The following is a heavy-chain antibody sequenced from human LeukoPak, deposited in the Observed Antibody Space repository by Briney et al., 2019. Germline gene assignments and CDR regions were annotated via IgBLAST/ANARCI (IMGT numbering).Heavy chain of an antibody. D-gene: IGHD1-26*01. CDR2: INPSGGNT. Sequence: GASVKVSCKASGYTFTSYYMHWVRQAPGQGLEWMGIINPSGGNTSYAQKFQGRVTMTRDTSTSTVYMELSSLRSEDTAVYYCARNRVGATGILAIYYYGMDVWGQGTTVTVSS. CDR3: ARNRVGATGILAIYYYGMDV. J-gene: IGHJ6*02. V-gene: IGHV1-46*01. CDR1: GYTFTSYY.